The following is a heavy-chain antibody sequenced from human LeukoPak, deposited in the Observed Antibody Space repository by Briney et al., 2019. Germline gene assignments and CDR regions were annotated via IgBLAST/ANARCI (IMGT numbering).Heavy chain of an antibody. Sequence: ASVKVSCKASGYTFTSYGISWVRQAPGQGLEWMGWISAYNGNTNYAQKLQGRVTMTTDTSTSTAYMELRSPRSDDTAVYYCARDFRIRGTYYYGMDVWGQGTTVTVSS. CDR2: ISAYNGNT. D-gene: IGHD2-21*01. CDR3: ARDFRIRGTYYYGMDV. CDR1: GYTFTSYG. V-gene: IGHV1-18*01. J-gene: IGHJ6*02.